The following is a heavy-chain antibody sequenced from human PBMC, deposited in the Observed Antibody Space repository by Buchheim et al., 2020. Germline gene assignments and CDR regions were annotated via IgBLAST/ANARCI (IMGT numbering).Heavy chain of an antibody. CDR2: IYSSGTT. J-gene: IGHJ5*02. D-gene: IGHD3-10*01. CDR1: GVSISSRGYY. Sequence: VQLQESGPGLVKPSQTLSLTCAVSGVSISSRGYYWNWICQRPGKGLEWIGYIYSSGTTYYNPSLKSRVTISVDTSKNQFSLKLNSVTAADTAVYYCATVYGSGNWFDPWGQGTL. CDR3: ATVYGSGNWFDP. V-gene: IGHV4-31*11.